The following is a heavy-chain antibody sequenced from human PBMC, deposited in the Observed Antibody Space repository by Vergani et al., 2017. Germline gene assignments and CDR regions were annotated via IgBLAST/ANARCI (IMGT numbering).Heavy chain of an antibody. J-gene: IGHJ4*02. CDR3: ARGLLLSSGYYRDY. V-gene: IGHV4-34*01. D-gene: IGHD3-22*01. Sequence: QVQLQQWGAGLLKPSETLSLTCAVYGGSFSGYYWSWIRQPPGKGLEWIGEINHSGSTNYNPSLKSRVTIAVETSKNQFSLKLSSVTAADTAVYYCARGLLLSSGYYRDYWGQGTLVTVSS. CDR1: GGSFSGYY. CDR2: INHSGST.